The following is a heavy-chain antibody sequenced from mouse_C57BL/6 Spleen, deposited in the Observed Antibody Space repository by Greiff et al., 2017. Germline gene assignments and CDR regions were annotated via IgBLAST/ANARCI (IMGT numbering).Heavy chain of an antibody. CDR1: GYAFSSYW. CDR3: AREGYGSSFSDY. D-gene: IGHD1-1*01. Sequence: VKLMESGAELVKPGASVKISCKASGYAFSSYWMNWVKQRPGKGLEWIGQIYPGDGDTNYNGKFKGKATLTADKSSSTAYMQLSSLTSEDSAVYFCAREGYGSSFSDYWGQGTTLTVSS. CDR2: IYPGDGDT. J-gene: IGHJ2*01. V-gene: IGHV1-80*01.